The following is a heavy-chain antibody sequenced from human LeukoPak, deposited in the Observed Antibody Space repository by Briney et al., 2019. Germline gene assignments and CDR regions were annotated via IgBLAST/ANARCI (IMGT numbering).Heavy chain of an antibody. CDR1: SGSITSGDYY. J-gene: IGHJ4*02. V-gene: IGHV4-30-4*01. Sequence: SETLSLTCTVSSGSITSGDYYWSWIRQPPGKGLEWNGYIYHSGATYYNPSLKSRATISIDRSKNQFSVRLSSVTAADTALYYCASMATMYYFDSWGQGTPVTVSS. D-gene: IGHD5-24*01. CDR3: ASMATMYYFDS. CDR2: IYHSGAT.